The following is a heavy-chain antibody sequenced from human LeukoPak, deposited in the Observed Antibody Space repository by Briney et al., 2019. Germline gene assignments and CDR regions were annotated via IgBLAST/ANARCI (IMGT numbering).Heavy chain of an antibody. CDR2: IYYSGST. J-gene: IGHJ3*02. CDR3: ARAERLQSAFDI. CDR1: GGSISSYY. Sequence: SQTLSLTCTVSGGSISSYYWSWIRQPPGKGLEWIGYIYYSGSTNYNPSLKSRVTISVDTSKNQFSLKLSSVTAADTAVYYCARAERLQSAFDIWGQGTMVTVSS. D-gene: IGHD5-24*01. V-gene: IGHV4-59*01.